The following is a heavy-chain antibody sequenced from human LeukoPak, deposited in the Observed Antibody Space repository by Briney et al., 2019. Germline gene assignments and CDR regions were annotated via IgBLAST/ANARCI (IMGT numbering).Heavy chain of an antibody. CDR2: MNPNSGNT. D-gene: IGHD1-7*01. CDR1: GYTFTSYD. V-gene: IGHV1-8*03. Sequence: ASVKVSCKASGYTFTSYDINWVRQATGQGLEWMGWMNPNSGNTGYAQKFQGRVTITRGTSISTAYMELSSLRSEDTAVYYCALDCELGLRAFDIWGQGTMVTVSS. J-gene: IGHJ3*02. CDR3: ALDCELGLRAFDI.